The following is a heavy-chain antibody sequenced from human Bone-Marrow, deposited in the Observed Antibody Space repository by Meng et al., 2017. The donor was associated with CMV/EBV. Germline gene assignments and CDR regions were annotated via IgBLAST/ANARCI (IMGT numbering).Heavy chain of an antibody. J-gene: IGHJ6*02. CDR2: INSDGSST. CDR1: GFTFSSYW. D-gene: IGHD3-3*01. Sequence: GGSLRLSCAASGFTFSSYWMHWVRQAPGKGLVWVSRINSDGSSTSYADSVKGRFTISRDNSQNTVYLQMNSLRAEDTAVYYCAKRGIFGVYIMDVWGRGTTVTVSS. CDR3: AKRGIFGVYIMDV. V-gene: IGHV3-74*01.